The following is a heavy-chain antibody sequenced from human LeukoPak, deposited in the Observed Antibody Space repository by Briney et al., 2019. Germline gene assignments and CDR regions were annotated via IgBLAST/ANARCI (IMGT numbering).Heavy chain of an antibody. J-gene: IGHJ3*02. CDR2: IESKTDGGTT. CDR1: GFTFGDYA. V-gene: IGHV3-15*04. Sequence: GGSLRLSCTASGFTFGDYAMSWVRQAPGKGLEWVGRIESKTDGGTTDYAAPVKGRFTISRDDSTNTLYLQMNSLKSEDTAVYYCAIDSSGYYFAFDIWGQGTMVTVSS. CDR3: AIDSSGYYFAFDI. D-gene: IGHD3-22*01.